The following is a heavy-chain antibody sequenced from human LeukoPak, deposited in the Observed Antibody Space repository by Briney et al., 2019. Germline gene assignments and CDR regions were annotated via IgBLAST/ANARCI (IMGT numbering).Heavy chain of an antibody. CDR1: GYTFNVYG. J-gene: IGHJ4*02. D-gene: IGHD2-21*01. CDR3: VRDVVGGPRAYSFDADAFDI. CDR2: ISGYNGNT. V-gene: IGHV1-18*01. Sequence: ASVKVSCKASGYTFNVYGISWVRQAPGQGLEWMGWISGYNGNTDYAQKLQGRVTMTTDTSTSTAYMELRSLTSADTAVVYCVRDVVGGPRAYSFDADAFDIWGQGTLVTVSS.